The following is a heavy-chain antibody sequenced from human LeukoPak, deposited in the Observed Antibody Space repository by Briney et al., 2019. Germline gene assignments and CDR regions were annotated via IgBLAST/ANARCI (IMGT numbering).Heavy chain of an antibody. D-gene: IGHD3-22*01. CDR1: GYSLSRGFF. Sequence: SETLSLTCTVSGYSLSRGFFCDWIRQSPGKGLEWIGSFSHRGGSYHNPSLKSRVTISVDTSKNQFSLKLLSVTAADTAVYYCARAQDFADSSGPNYLDFWGQGILVTVSS. V-gene: IGHV4-38-2*02. CDR2: FSHRGGS. CDR3: ARAQDFADSSGPNYLDF. J-gene: IGHJ4*02.